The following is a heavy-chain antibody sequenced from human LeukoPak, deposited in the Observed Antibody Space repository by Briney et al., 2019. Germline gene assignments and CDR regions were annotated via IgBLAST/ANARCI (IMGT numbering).Heavy chain of an antibody. Sequence: PGGSLRLSCATSGFTFSHYGMHWVRQAPGKGLEWVAVIWNDGTDKYYGDSVKGRFTISRDNSKNTVYLQMNSLRVEDTAVCYCAKDAQRGFDFSNSLESWGQGTLVTVSS. V-gene: IGHV3-33*06. CDR2: IWNDGTDK. CDR1: GFTFSHYG. J-gene: IGHJ4*02. D-gene: IGHD4-11*01. CDR3: AKDAQRGFDFSNSLES.